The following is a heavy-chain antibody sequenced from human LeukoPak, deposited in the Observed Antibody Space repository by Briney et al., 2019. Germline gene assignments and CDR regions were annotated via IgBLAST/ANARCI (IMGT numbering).Heavy chain of an antibody. V-gene: IGHV3-7*01. D-gene: IGHD1-1*01. Sequence: GGSLRLSCAASGXTFSDYWMNWVRQAPGKGLEWVANIKEDGSEKYYVDSVRGRFTISRDNAKNSLYLQMNSLRAEDSAVYYCARYHWNDVAYWGQGTLVTVSS. CDR2: IKEDGSEK. CDR1: GXTFSDYW. J-gene: IGHJ4*02. CDR3: ARYHWNDVAY.